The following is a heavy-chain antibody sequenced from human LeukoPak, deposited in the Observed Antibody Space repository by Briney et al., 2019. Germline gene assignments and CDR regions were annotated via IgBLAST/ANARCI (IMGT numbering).Heavy chain of an antibody. D-gene: IGHD5-12*01. CDR3: AKDARSRPDSSYDYFDY. CDR1: GFAFSSSA. Sequence: PGGSLRLSCAASGFAFSSSAISWVRQAPGKGLEWVSAIRGSGGSTYYADSVKGRFTISRDNSKNTLYVEMNSLRAEDTAVYYCAKDARSRPDSSYDYFDYWGQGTLVTVSS. J-gene: IGHJ4*02. V-gene: IGHV3-23*01. CDR2: IRGSGGST.